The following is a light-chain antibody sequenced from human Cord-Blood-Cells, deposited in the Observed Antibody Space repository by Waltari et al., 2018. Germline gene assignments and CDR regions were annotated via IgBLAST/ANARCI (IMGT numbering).Light chain of an antibody. CDR3: CSYAGSYTWV. J-gene: IGLJ3*02. V-gene: IGLV2-11*01. CDR1: SRDVGGYNY. CDR2: DVS. Sequence: QPALTQPRPVPGSPGNPVTISCIGTSRDVGGYNYVPWYQQHPGKAPKLMIYDVSKRPSGVPDRFSGSKSGNTASLTISGLQAEDEADYYCCSYAGSYTWVFGGGTKLTVL.